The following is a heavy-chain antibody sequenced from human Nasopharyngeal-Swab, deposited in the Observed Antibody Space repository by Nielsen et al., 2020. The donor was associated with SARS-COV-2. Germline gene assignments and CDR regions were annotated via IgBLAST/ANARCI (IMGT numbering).Heavy chain of an antibody. D-gene: IGHD6-19*01. V-gene: IGHV3-21*01. CDR1: GFTFSSYS. J-gene: IGHJ4*02. CDR3: ARGAGTALYYFDY. CDR2: ISSRSSYI. Sequence: GESLKISCAASGFTFSSYSMNWVRQAPGKGLEWVSSISSRSSYIYYADSVKGRFTISRDNAKNSLYLQMNSLRAEDTAVYYCARGAGTALYYFDYWGQGTLVTVSS.